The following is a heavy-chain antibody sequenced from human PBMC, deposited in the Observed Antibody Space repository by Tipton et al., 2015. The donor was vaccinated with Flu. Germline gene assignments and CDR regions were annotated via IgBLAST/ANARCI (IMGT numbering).Heavy chain of an antibody. J-gene: IGHJ2*01. Sequence: TLSLTCAVYGGSFSGYYWSWIRQPPGKGLEWIGEINHSGSTNYNPSLKSRVTISVDTSKNQFSLKLSSVTAADTAVYYCARGSMIPWYFDLWGRGTLVTVSS. CDR1: GGSFSGYY. CDR2: INHSGST. V-gene: IGHV4-34*01. CDR3: ARGSMIPWYFDL. D-gene: IGHD3-22*01.